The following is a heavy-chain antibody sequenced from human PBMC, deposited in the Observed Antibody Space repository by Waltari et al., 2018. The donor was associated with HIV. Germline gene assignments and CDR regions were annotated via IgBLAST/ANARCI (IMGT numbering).Heavy chain of an antibody. Sequence: EVQLVETGGGLIQPGGSLRLSCTGSELSVSNNYIPWLRQVSGEGLEWVSSMYSGGTISYTVAVKGRFTISRDSSKNTVYLEMKSLRAEDTAMYYCGGGQRASGFGIFDYWGQGTLLTVSS. CDR3: GGGQRASGFGIFDY. V-gene: IGHV3-53*02. CDR2: MYSGGTI. J-gene: IGHJ4*02. CDR1: ELSVSNNY. D-gene: IGHD3-22*01.